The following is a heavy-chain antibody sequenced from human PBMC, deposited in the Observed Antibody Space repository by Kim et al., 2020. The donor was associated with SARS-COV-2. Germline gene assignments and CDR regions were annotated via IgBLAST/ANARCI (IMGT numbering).Heavy chain of an antibody. V-gene: IGHV4-59*01. CDR3: ARGGGQQLI. D-gene: IGHD6-13*01. J-gene: IGHJ4*02. Sequence: SETLSLTCTVSGGSISSYYWSWIRQPPGKGLEWIGYIYYSGSTNYNPSLKSRVTISVDTSKNQFSLKLSSVTAADTAVYYCARGGGQQLIWGQGTLVTVSS. CDR2: IYYSGST. CDR1: GGSISSYY.